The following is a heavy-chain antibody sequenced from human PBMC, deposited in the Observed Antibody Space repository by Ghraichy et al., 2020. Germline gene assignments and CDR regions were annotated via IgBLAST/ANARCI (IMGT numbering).Heavy chain of an antibody. D-gene: IGHD3-10*01. V-gene: IGHV3-33*01. J-gene: IGHJ4*02. Sequence: RLSCAASGFTFSSYGMHWVRQAPGKGLEWVAVIWYDGSNKYYADSVKGRFTISRDNSKNTLYLQMNSLRAEDTAVYYCARDSAGDGSGLFDYWGQGTLVTVSS. CDR3: ARDSAGDGSGLFDY. CDR2: IWYDGSNK. CDR1: GFTFSSYG.